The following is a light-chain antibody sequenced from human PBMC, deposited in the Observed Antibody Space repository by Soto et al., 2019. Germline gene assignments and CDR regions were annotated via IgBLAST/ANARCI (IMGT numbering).Light chain of an antibody. CDR3: LQDYNYPYT. CDR2: GAS. J-gene: IGKJ2*01. V-gene: IGKV1-6*01. CDR1: QGIRSD. Sequence: AIQMTQSPSSLSASVGDRVTITCRASQGIRSDLGWYQQKPGKAPKFLIYGASSLQSSVPSRFSGSGSGTDFTLPIRSLQAEDFATYYCLQDYNYPYTFGQGTKLEVK.